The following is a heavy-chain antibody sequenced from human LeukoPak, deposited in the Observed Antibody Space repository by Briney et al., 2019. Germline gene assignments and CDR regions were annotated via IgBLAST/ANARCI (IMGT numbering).Heavy chain of an antibody. CDR2: IYISRST. CDR1: GGSISSYY. J-gene: IGHJ4*02. V-gene: IGHV4-4*08. CDR3: AREPTPDGDYDYVWGSYRGHFDY. D-gene: IGHD3-16*02. Sequence: PSETLSLTCTVSGGSISSYYWSWIRQPPGKGLEWIGRIYISRSTNYNPSLKSRVTISVDTSKNQFSLKLSSVTAADTAVYYCAREPTPDGDYDYVWGSYRGHFDYWGQGTLVTVSS.